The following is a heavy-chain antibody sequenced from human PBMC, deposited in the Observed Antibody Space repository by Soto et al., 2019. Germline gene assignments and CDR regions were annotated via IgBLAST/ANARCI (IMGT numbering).Heavy chain of an antibody. Sequence: ASVKVSCKASGYTFTSYGISWVRQAPGQGLEWMGWISAYNGNTNYAQKLQGRVTMTTDTSTSTAYMELRSLRSDDTAVYYCAREVRFLEWFPKNSRYMDVWGKGTTVTVSS. CDR3: AREVRFLEWFPKNSRYMDV. V-gene: IGHV1-18*01. CDR2: ISAYNGNT. CDR1: GYTFTSYG. J-gene: IGHJ6*03. D-gene: IGHD3-3*01.